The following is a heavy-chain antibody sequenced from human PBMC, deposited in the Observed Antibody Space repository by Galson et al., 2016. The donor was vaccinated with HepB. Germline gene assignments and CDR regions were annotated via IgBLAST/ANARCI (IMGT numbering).Heavy chain of an antibody. V-gene: IGHV3-23*01. CDR3: AREDLVDAFGSRKYNTKYFDP. CDR2: VSPSGDTK. J-gene: IGHJ5*02. CDR1: GFTFATYA. Sequence: SLRLSCAASGFTFATYAMTWVRQAPGSGLEWISAVSPSGDTKYYIESVKGRFTISRDNSKDTVYQHVNSLRAEDTAVYYCAREDLVDAFGSRKYNTKYFDPWGQGTLVTVSS. D-gene: IGHD1-1*01.